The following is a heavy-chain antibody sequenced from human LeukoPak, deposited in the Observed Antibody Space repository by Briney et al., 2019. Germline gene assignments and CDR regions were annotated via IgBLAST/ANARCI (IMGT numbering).Heavy chain of an antibody. J-gene: IGHJ3*02. V-gene: IGHV4-59*01. CDR2: IYYSGST. CDR1: GGSISSYY. Sequence: SETLSLTCTVSGGSISSYYWSWIRQPPGKGLEWIGYIYYSGSTNYNPSLKSRVTISVDTSKNQFSLKLSSVTAADTAVYYCARAMEMVGAFDIWGQGTMVTASS. CDR3: ARAMEMVGAFDI. D-gene: IGHD5-24*01.